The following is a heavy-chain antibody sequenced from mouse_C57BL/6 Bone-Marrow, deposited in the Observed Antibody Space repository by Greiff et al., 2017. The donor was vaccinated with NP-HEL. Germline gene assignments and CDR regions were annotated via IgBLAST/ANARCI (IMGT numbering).Heavy chain of an antibody. CDR2: IYPSDSET. Sequence: QVQLQQSGAELVRPGSSVKLSCKASGYTFTSYWMDWVKQRPGQGLEWIGNIYPSDSETHYNQKFKDKATLTVDKSSSTAYMQLSSLTSEDSAVYYCAREGTTRAWFAYWGQGTLVTVSA. V-gene: IGHV1-61*01. D-gene: IGHD1-1*01. J-gene: IGHJ3*01. CDR3: AREGTTRAWFAY. CDR1: GYTFTSYW.